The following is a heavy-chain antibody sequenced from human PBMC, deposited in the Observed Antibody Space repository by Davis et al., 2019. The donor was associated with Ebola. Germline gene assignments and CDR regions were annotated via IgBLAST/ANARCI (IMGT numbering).Heavy chain of an antibody. D-gene: IGHD6-13*01. J-gene: IGHJ4*02. CDR1: GFTFSSYG. V-gene: IGHV3-21*01. CDR2: ISSSSSYI. CDR3: ARWVYSGFDY. Sequence: GESLKISCAASGFTFSSYGMHWVRQAPGKGLEWVSSISSSSSYIYYADSLKGRFTISRDNAKNSLYLQMTSLRAEDTAVYYCARWVYSGFDYWGQGTLVTVSS.